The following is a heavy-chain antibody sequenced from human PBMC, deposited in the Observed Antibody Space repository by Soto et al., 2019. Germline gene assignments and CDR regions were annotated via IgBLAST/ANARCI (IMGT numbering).Heavy chain of an antibody. CDR3: ATMGTPATGLYYFDF. D-gene: IGHD2-15*01. V-gene: IGHV4-30-4*01. CDR1: GGSISSCNYY. J-gene: IGHJ4*02. CDR2: ISCSGSA. Sequence: QVQLQESGPGLVKPSQTLSLTCTVSGGSISSCNYYWSWIRQPPGKGLEWIGFISCSGSAHYNPSLKSRVNMSVGTSKKQFSLNLSFVTAADTAVYFCATMGTPATGLYYFDFWGQGTLFSVSS.